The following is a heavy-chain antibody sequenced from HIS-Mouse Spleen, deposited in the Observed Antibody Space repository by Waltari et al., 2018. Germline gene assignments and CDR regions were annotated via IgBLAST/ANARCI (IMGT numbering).Heavy chain of an antibody. CDR2: IYHSAST. V-gene: IGHV4-38-2*02. CDR3: ARSYSSGWYDAFDI. J-gene: IGHJ3*02. D-gene: IGHD6-19*01. CDR1: GYSISSGYY. Sequence: QVQLQESGPGLVKPSETLSLTCTVAGYSISSGYYRGWIRQPPGTGLEWIGSIYHSASTYYNPSLKSRVTISVDTSKNQFSLKLSSVTAADTAVYYCARSYSSGWYDAFDIWGQGTMVTVSS.